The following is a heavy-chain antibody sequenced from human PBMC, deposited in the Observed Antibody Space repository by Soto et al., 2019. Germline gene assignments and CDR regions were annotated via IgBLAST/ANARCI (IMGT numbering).Heavy chain of an antibody. CDR2: IYYSGST. CDR3: ARVYGDYVFIDY. Sequence: ASETLSLTCTVSGGSISSGGYYWSWIRQHPGKGLEWIGYIYYSGSTYYNPSLKSRVTISVDTSKNQFSLKLSSVTAADTAVYYCARVYGDYVFIDYWGQGTLVTVSS. V-gene: IGHV4-31*03. D-gene: IGHD4-17*01. J-gene: IGHJ4*02. CDR1: GGSISSGGYY.